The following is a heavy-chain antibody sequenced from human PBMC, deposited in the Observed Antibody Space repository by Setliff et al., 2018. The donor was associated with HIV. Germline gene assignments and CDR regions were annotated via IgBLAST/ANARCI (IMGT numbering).Heavy chain of an antibody. V-gene: IGHV3-23*03. D-gene: IGHD1-1*01. Sequence: GGSLRLSCEGSGFTFGSYTMSWVRQAPGKGLEWLSVIYSGSGSTKYADSVKGRFTVSRDNSKNMLYLQMTRLSVEDTATYHCAKETPMGLDWSSPDPRNYNAYYYMDAWGEGTTVTVSS. CDR1: GFTFGSYT. J-gene: IGHJ6*03. CDR3: AKETPMGLDWSSPDPRNYNAYYYMDA. CDR2: IYSGSGST.